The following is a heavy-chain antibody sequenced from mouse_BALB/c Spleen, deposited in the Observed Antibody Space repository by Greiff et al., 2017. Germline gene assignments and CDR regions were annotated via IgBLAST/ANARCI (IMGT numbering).Heavy chain of an antibody. Sequence: EVHLVESGAELVKPGASVKLSCTASGFNIKDTYMHWVKQRPEQGLEWIGRIDPANGNTKYDPKFQGKATITADTSSNTAYLQLSSLTSEDTAVYYCARGAYYRYVDYWGQGTTRTVSS. CDR2: IDPANGNT. D-gene: IGHD2-14*01. V-gene: IGHV14-3*02. J-gene: IGHJ2*01. CDR3: ARGAYYRYVDY. CDR1: GFNIKDTY.